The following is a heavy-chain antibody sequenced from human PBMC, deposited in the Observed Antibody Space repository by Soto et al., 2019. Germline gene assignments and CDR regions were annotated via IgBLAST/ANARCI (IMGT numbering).Heavy chain of an antibody. Sequence: LRLSCAASGFNFSSYAMHWVRQAPGKGLEWVAVIPYDGSNKYYADSVKGRFTISRDNSKNTLYLQMNSLRAEDTAVYDCARDPYSSSWYLDYWGQGTLVTVSS. CDR1: GFNFSSYA. CDR3: ARDPYSSSWYLDY. CDR2: IPYDGSNK. J-gene: IGHJ4*02. V-gene: IGHV3-30-3*01. D-gene: IGHD6-13*01.